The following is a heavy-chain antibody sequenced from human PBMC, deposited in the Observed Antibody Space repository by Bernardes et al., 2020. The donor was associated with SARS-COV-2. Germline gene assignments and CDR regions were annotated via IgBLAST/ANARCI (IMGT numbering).Heavy chain of an antibody. Sequence: ASVKVSCKASGYTLSSYGINWVRQAPGQGLEWLGWISAYNGDTNNAQNLQGRVTMTTDTSTSTAYMELRSLTSDDTAVYYCARDRTNSLGDAFDIWGQGTKVTVSS. CDR1: GYTLSSYG. J-gene: IGHJ3*02. CDR2: ISAYNGDT. V-gene: IGHV1-18*01. D-gene: IGHD7-27*01. CDR3: ARDRTNSLGDAFDI.